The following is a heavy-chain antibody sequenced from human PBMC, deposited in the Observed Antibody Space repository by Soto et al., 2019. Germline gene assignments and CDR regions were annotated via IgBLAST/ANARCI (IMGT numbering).Heavy chain of an antibody. CDR3: ATPVGPRPKAHDAFDI. J-gene: IGHJ3*02. CDR1: GYTFTSYY. CDR2: INPSGGST. Sequence: ASVKVSCKASGYTFTSYYMHWVRQAPGQGLEWMGIINPSGGSTSYAQKFQGRVTMTRDTSTSTVYMELSSLRSEDTAVYYCATPVGPRPKAHDAFDIWDQGTMVTVSS. V-gene: IGHV1-46*01. D-gene: IGHD1-26*01.